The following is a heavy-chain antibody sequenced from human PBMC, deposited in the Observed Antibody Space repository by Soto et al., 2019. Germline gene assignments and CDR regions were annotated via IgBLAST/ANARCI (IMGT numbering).Heavy chain of an antibody. D-gene: IGHD1-26*01. V-gene: IGHV4-39*01. Sequence: SETLSLTCTVSGGSISSSSYYWGWIRQPPGKGLEWIGSIYYSGSTYYNPSLKSRVTISVDTSKNQFSLKLSSVTAADTAVYYCATPLLYSGSRPVEYWGQGPLVTVS. CDR3: ATPLLYSGSRPVEY. CDR1: GGSISSSSYY. CDR2: IYYSGST. J-gene: IGHJ4*02.